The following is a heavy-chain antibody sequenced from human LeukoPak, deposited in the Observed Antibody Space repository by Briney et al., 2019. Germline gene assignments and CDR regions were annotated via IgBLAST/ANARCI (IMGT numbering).Heavy chain of an antibody. CDR1: GGTFSTYA. D-gene: IGHD6-13*01. V-gene: IGHV1-69*01. CDR3: ARGNSSSWEFDY. Sequence: ASVKVSCTASGGTFSTYAISWVRQAPGQGLEWMGGIIPIFGTTNYAQKFQGRVTITADESTSTASMELSSLRSEDTAVYYCARGNSSSWEFDYWGQGTLVTVSS. J-gene: IGHJ4*02. CDR2: IIPIFGTT.